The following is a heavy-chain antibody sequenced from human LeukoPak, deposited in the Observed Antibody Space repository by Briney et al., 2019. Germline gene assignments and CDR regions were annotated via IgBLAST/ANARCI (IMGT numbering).Heavy chain of an antibody. CDR2: ISAYNGNT. CDR1: GYTFTSYG. Sequence: ASVKVSCKASGYTFTSYGISWVRQAPGQGLEWMGWISAYNGNTNYAQKLQDRVTMTTDTSTSTAYMELRSLRSDDTAVYYCARVDIVVVPVGPADYWGQGTLVTVSS. V-gene: IGHV1-18*01. J-gene: IGHJ4*02. D-gene: IGHD2-2*03. CDR3: ARVDIVVVPVGPADY.